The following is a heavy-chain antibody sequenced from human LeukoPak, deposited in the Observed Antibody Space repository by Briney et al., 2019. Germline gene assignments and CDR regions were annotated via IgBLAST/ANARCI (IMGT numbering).Heavy chain of an antibody. CDR2: IYYSGST. D-gene: IGHD3-22*01. Sequence: SETLSLTCTVSGGSISIYYWSWIRQHPGKGLEWIGYIYYSGSTYYNPSLKSRVTISVDTSKNQFSLKLSSVTAADTAVYYCARGPYESNFDYWGQGTLVTVSS. CDR1: GGSISIYY. J-gene: IGHJ4*02. CDR3: ARGPYESNFDY. V-gene: IGHV4-59*06.